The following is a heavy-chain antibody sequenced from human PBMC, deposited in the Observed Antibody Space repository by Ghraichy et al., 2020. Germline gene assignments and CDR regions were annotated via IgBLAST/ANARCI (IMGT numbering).Heavy chain of an antibody. J-gene: IGHJ4*02. CDR1: GGSISSYY. CDR2: IYYSGST. CDR3: AREYSSSSGKTFDY. D-gene: IGHD6-6*01. V-gene: IGHV4-59*01. Sequence: SQTLSLTCTVSGGSISSYYWTWIRQPPGKGLERIGYIYYSGSTNYNPSLKSRVTISIDTSKNQFSLKLSSVTAADTAVYYCAREYSSSSGKTFDYWGQGTLVTVSS.